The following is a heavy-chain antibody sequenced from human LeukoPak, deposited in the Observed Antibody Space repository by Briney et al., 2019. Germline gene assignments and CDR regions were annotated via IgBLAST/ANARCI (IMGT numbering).Heavy chain of an antibody. D-gene: IGHD3-10*01. CDR1: GFTFSSYW. CDR2: IKQDGSEK. CDR3: ARDIAEGLLWFGEAYYMDV. J-gene: IGHJ6*03. Sequence: GGSLRLSCAASGFTFSSYWMSWVRQAPGKGLEWVANIKQDGSEKYYVDSVKGRFTISRDNAKNSLYLQMNSLRDEDTAVYYCARDIAEGLLWFGEAYYMDVWGKGTTVTISS. V-gene: IGHV3-7*01.